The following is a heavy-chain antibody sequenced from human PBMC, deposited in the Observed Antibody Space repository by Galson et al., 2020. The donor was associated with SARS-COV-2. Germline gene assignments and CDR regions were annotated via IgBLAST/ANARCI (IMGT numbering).Heavy chain of an antibody. Sequence: GGSLRLSCAASGFTFSSYAMHWGRQAPGRGLEWVAVISYDGSNKYYADSVKGRFTISRDNSKNTLHLQMDSLRPEDTAVYYCARDKGGYYYMDVWGKGTTVTVSS. CDR2: ISYDGSNK. CDR1: GFTFSSYA. J-gene: IGHJ6*03. CDR3: ARDKGGYYYMDV. V-gene: IGHV3-30*04. D-gene: IGHD3-16*01.